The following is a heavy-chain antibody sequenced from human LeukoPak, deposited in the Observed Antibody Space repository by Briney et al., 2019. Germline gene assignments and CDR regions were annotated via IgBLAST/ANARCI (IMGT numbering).Heavy chain of an antibody. CDR3: AKSESYRFDY. J-gene: IGHJ4*02. CDR1: GFTFSSYS. CDR2: ISSSSTTI. Sequence: PGGSLRLSCEASGFTFSSYSMNWVRQAPGKGLEWVSFISSSSTTICYADSVKGRFTISRDNAKNSLYLQVNSLRDEDTAVYYCAKSESYRFDYWGQGTLVTVSS. D-gene: IGHD1-26*01. V-gene: IGHV3-48*02.